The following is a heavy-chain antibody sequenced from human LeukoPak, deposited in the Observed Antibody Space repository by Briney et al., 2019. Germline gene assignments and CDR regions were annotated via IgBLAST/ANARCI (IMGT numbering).Heavy chain of an antibody. CDR2: ISGSGVNT. CDR3: AREPYGYGYHYFDY. V-gene: IGHV3-23*01. CDR1: GFTFSSYA. J-gene: IGHJ4*02. Sequence: GGSLRLSCAASGFTFSSYAMIWVRKAPGKGLEWVSVISGSGVNTYYADSVKGRFTISRDNSKNTLYLQMNSLRAEDTAIYYCAREPYGYGYHYFDYWGQGTLVTVSS. D-gene: IGHD5-24*01.